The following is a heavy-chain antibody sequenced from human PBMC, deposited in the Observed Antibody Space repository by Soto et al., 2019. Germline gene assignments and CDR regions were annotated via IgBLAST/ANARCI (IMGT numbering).Heavy chain of an antibody. Sequence: SETLSLTCTVSGGSISSGDYYWSWIRQPPGKGLEWVGYIYYSGSTYYNPSLKSRVTISVDTSKNQFSLKLRSLTAADTAVYYCARGDSAFDVWGQGTMVTVSS. CDR2: IYYSGST. V-gene: IGHV4-30-4*01. CDR3: ARGDSAFDV. D-gene: IGHD2-21*02. J-gene: IGHJ3*01. CDR1: GGSISSGDYY.